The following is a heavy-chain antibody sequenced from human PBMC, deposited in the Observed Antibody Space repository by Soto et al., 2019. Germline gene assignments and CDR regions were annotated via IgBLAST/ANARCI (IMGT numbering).Heavy chain of an antibody. CDR1: GFTFSSYA. D-gene: IGHD3-3*01. CDR2: ISGSGGST. CDR3: ARDSSKVLRFLEWLFLDY. Sequence: EVQLLESGGGLVQPGGSLRLSCAASGFTFSSYAMSWVRQAPGKGLEWVSAISGSGGSTYYADSVKGRFTISRDNSKNTLYLQMNSLRAEDTAVYYCARDSSKVLRFLEWLFLDYWGQGTLVTVSS. J-gene: IGHJ4*02. V-gene: IGHV3-23*01.